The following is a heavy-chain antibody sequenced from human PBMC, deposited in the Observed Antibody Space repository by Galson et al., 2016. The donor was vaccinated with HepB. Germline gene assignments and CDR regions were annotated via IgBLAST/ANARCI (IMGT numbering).Heavy chain of an antibody. V-gene: IGHV3-53*01. CDR3: VTYCTGGSCKVGH. CDR2: VYAGGNT. Sequence: SLRLSCAVTGFTVRSNYVGWVRHGPEKGLEWVAIVYAGGNTNYADSVKSRFTISRDESENAMSLQMSSLRREDTAVYYCVTYCTGGSCKVGHWGQGTLVTVSS. J-gene: IGHJ4*02. CDR1: GFTVRSNY. D-gene: IGHD2-8*02.